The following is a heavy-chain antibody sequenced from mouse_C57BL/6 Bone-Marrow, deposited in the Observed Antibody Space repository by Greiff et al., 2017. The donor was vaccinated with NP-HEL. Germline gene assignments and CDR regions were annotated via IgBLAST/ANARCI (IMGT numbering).Heavy chain of an antibody. V-gene: IGHV1-58*01. CDR3: ARSPLAMDY. CDR1: GYTFTSYG. CDR2: IYIGNGYT. J-gene: IGHJ4*01. Sequence: VQLQQSGAELVRPGSSVKMSCKTSGYTFTSYGINWVKQRPGQGLEWIGYIYIGNGYTKYNEKFKGKATLTADTSSSTAYMQLSSLTSEDAAIYYCARSPLAMDYWGQGTSVTVSS.